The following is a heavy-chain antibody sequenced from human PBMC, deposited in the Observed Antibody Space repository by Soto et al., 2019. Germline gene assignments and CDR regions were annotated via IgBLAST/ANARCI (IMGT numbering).Heavy chain of an antibody. Sequence: PGGSLRLSCAASGFPFTNAWMNWVRQAPGKGLEWVGRIKSKTDGETIDYAAPVKGRFTISRDDSKNTVYLQMNSLKSEDTAMYYCITRITTNWGQGTLVTVSS. CDR2: IKSKTDGETI. CDR1: GFPFTNAW. D-gene: IGHD3-3*01. V-gene: IGHV3-15*07. CDR3: ITRITTN. J-gene: IGHJ4*02.